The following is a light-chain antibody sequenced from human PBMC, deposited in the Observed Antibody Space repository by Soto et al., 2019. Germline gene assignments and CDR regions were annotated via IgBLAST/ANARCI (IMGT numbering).Light chain of an antibody. CDR3: QQYGSSPPWT. Sequence: EIVLTQSPGTLSLSPGEIATLSCMASQSVSSSYLAWYQQKPGQAPRLLIYGASSRATGIPDRFSGSVSGTGFTLTISRLEPEDFAVYYCQQYGSSPPWTFGQGTKVDIK. J-gene: IGKJ1*01. V-gene: IGKV3-20*01. CDR1: QSVSSSY. CDR2: GAS.